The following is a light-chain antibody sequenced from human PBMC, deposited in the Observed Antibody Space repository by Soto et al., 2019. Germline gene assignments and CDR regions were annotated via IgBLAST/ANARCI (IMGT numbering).Light chain of an antibody. CDR3: QQRSNWP. CDR1: QSVANY. CDR2: DAS. Sequence: EIVMTQSPATLSLSPGERATLSCRASQSVANYLAWYQQKPGQAPRLLIYDASSRAAGVPARFSGSGSGTDFTLTISSLEPEAFAVYYRQQRSNWPVGPGTKVV. V-gene: IGKV3-11*01. J-gene: IGKJ3*01.